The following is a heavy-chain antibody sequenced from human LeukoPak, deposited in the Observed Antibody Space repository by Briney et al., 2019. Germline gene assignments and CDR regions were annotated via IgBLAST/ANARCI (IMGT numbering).Heavy chain of an antibody. Sequence: SETLSLTCTVSGGSLSSYYWSWIRQPPGKGLEWIGYIYYSGSTNYNPSLKSRVTISVDTSKNQFSLKLSSVTAADTAVYYCARGDQQFRFGDSNWFDPWGQGTLVTVSS. V-gene: IGHV4-59*01. D-gene: IGHD3-10*01. CDR1: GGSLSSYY. J-gene: IGHJ5*02. CDR2: IYYSGST. CDR3: ARGDQQFRFGDSNWFDP.